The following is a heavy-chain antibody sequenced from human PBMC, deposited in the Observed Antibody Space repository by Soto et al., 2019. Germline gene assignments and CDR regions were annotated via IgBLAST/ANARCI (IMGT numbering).Heavy chain of an antibody. D-gene: IGHD3-10*01. CDR2: ISAYNGNT. CDR1: GYTFTSYG. J-gene: IGHJ6*02. V-gene: IGHV1-18*01. CDR3: ATYYYGSGSQDYYGMDV. Sequence: QVQLVQSGAAVKKPGASVKVSCKASGYTFTSYGISWVRQAPGQGLEWMGWISAYNGNTNYAQKLQGRVTMTTDTSTSTAYMELRSLRSDDTAVYYCATYYYGSGSQDYYGMDVWGQGTTVTVSS.